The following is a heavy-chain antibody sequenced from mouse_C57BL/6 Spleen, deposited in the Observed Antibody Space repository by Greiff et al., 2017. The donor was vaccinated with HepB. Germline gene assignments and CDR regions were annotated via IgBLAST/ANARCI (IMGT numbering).Heavy chain of an antibody. J-gene: IGHJ4*01. CDR3: ARGGYYGNYVYAMDY. Sequence: EVKLVESGGGLVKPGGSLKLSCAASGFTFSDYGMHWVRQAPEKGLEWVAYISSGSSTIYYADTVKGRFTISRDNAKNTLFLQMTSLRSEDTAMYYCARGGYYGNYVYAMDYWGQGTSVTVSS. CDR1: GFTFSDYG. CDR2: ISSGSSTI. V-gene: IGHV5-17*01. D-gene: IGHD2-1*01.